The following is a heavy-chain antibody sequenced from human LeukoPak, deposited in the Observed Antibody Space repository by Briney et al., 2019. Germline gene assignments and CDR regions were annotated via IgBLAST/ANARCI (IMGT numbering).Heavy chain of an antibody. CDR1: GDSITTEYYW. CDR3: ARQLGVGVWALDR. V-gene: IGHV4-39*01. CDR2: IFYTGKI. J-gene: IGHJ4*02. Sequence: SETLSLTCDVSGDSITTEYYWWGWLRQPPGKGLEWIAIIFYTGKIHDNPSLRNRISMSVDTSKDQFSLRLSAVTAADTAVYYCARQLGVGVWALDRWGQGALVTVSS. D-gene: IGHD3-16*01.